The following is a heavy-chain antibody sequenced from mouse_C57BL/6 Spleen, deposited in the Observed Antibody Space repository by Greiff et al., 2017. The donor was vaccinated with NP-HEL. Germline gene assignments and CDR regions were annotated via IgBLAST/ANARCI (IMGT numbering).Heavy chain of an antibody. V-gene: IGHV5-17*01. CDR1: GFTFSDYG. CDR3: ATQFMTTVVGYFDV. CDR2: ISSGSSTI. D-gene: IGHD1-1*01. J-gene: IGHJ1*03. Sequence: DVKLVESGGGLVKPGGSLKLSCAASGFTFSDYGMHWVRQAPEKGLEWVAYISSGSSTIYYADTVKGRFTIARDNAKNTLFLQMTSLRSEDTAMYYCATQFMTTVVGYFDVWGTGTTVTVSS.